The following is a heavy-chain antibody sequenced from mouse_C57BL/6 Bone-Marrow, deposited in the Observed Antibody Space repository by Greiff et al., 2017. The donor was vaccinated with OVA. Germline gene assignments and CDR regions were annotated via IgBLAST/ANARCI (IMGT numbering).Heavy chain of an antibody. V-gene: IGHV14-4*01. J-gene: IGHJ4*01. CDR3: TTSYYSNWDYAMDY. D-gene: IGHD2-5*01. CDR2: IDPENGDT. CDR1: GFNIKDDY. Sequence: VQLQQSGAELVRPGASVKLSCTASGFNIKDDYMHWVKQRPEQGLEWIGWIDPENGDTEYASKFQGKATITADTSSNTAYLQLSSLTSEDTAVYYCTTSYYSNWDYAMDYWGQGTSVTVSS.